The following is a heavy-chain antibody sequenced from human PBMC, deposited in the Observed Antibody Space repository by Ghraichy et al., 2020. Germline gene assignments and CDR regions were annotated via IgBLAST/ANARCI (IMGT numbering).Heavy chain of an antibody. D-gene: IGHD3-10*01. Sequence: SETLSLTCTVSGGSISSYYWSWIRQPPGKGLELIGYMYYSGTTNYNPSLKSRATIAVDTSKNQFSLTLTSVAAADTAVYYCARLKGDFHYYSMDVWGLGTTVTVSS. V-gene: IGHV4-59*01. CDR1: GGSISSYY. CDR2: MYYSGTT. J-gene: IGHJ6*02. CDR3: ARLKGDFHYYSMDV.